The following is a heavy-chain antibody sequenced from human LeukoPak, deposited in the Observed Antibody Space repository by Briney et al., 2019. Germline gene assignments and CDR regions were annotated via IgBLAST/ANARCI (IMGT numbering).Heavy chain of an antibody. CDR1: GFTFSSYG. V-gene: IGHV3-33*01. CDR2: IWYDGSNK. Sequence: GRSLRLSCAASGFTFSSYGMHWVRQAPGKGLEWVAVIWYDGSNKYYADSVKGQFTISRDNSKNTLYLQMNSLRAEDTAVYYCARGGEDIVVVPAADYYYGMDVWGKGTTVTVSS. D-gene: IGHD2-2*01. CDR3: ARGGEDIVVVPAADYYYGMDV. J-gene: IGHJ6*04.